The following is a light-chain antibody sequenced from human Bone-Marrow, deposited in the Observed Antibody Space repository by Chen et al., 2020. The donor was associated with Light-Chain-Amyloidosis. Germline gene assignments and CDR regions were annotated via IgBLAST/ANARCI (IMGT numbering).Light chain of an antibody. J-gene: IGLJ2*01. V-gene: IGLV1-47*01. Sequence: QPVLTQPPSASGAPGKRVTISCSGSSSNIKSNYVFWYQQFPGTAPKLLIYRNNPRPSGVPDRFSGSKTGTSASLVIRGLRSEDEADYYCAVWDDSLVKVFGGGTKLTVL. CDR1: SSNIKSNY. CDR2: RNN. CDR3: AVWDDSLVKV.